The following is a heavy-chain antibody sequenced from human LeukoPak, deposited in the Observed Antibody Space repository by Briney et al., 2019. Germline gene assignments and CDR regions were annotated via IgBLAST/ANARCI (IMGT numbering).Heavy chain of an antibody. D-gene: IGHD6-13*01. CDR1: GYRFTSYW. CDR2: IYPGDSDT. Sequence: GESLKISCKGSGYRFTSYWIGWVRQMPGKGLEWMGIIYPGDSDTRYSPSFQGQVTISADKSISTAYLQWSSLKASDTAMYYCAKCRAAAGPLVAFDIWGQGTMVTVSS. CDR3: AKCRAAAGPLVAFDI. J-gene: IGHJ3*02. V-gene: IGHV5-51*01.